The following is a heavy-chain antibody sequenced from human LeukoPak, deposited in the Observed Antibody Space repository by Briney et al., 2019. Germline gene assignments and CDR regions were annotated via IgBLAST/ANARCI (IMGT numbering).Heavy chain of an antibody. Sequence: SVKVSCKASGGTFSSYAIGWVRQAPGQGLEWMGGIIPIFGTANYAQKFQGRVTITADKSTSTAYMELGSLRSEDTAVYYCASPKGVCYDILIDYGMDVWGKGTTVTVSS. V-gene: IGHV1-69*06. J-gene: IGHJ6*04. CDR2: IIPIFGTA. CDR1: GGTFSSYA. D-gene: IGHD3-9*01. CDR3: ASPKGVCYDILIDYGMDV.